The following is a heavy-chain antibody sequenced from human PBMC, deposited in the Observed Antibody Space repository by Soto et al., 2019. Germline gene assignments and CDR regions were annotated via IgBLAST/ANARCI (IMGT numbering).Heavy chain of an antibody. V-gene: IGHV3-13*04. CDR2: IGTAGDT. D-gene: IGHD3-22*01. J-gene: IGHJ4*02. CDR3: ARAIGPTLFDY. Sequence: GGSLRLSCSASGFTFSSYDMHWVRQGPGKGLEWVSAIGTAGDTNYAGSVKGRFTTSRENAKNSLYLQMNSLRAGDTAIYFCARAIGPTLFDYWGQGTLVTVSS. CDR1: GFTFSSYD.